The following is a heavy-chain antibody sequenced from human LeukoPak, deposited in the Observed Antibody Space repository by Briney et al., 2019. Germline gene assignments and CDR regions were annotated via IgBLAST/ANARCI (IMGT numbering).Heavy chain of an antibody. CDR1: GYTFTSYG. D-gene: IGHD2-21*02. J-gene: IGHJ1*01. CDR2: ISAYNGNT. V-gene: IGHV1-18*01. CDR3: ARDPAYCGGDCYGEYSQH. Sequence: GASVKVSCKASGYTFTSYGISWVRQAPGQGLEWMGWISAYNGNTNYAQKLQGRVTMTTDTSTTTAYMELGSLRSDDTAVYYCARDPAYCGGDCYGEYSQHWGQGTLVTVSS.